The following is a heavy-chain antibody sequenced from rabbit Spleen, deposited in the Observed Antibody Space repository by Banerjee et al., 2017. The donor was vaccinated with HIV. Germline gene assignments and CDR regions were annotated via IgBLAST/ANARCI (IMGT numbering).Heavy chain of an antibody. J-gene: IGHJ4*01. CDR1: GIDFSNYNF. V-gene: IGHV1S45*01. CDR2: IWTTNDRT. D-gene: IGHD8-1*01. CDR3: ARGISYDVYFNL. Sequence: QEQLEESGGGLVQPGASLTLTCKASGIDFSNYNFMCWVRQAPGKGLEWIGYIWTTNDRTAYASWAKGRFTISRTSSTTLTLQMTSLTAADTATYFCARGISYDVYFNLWGPGTLVTVS.